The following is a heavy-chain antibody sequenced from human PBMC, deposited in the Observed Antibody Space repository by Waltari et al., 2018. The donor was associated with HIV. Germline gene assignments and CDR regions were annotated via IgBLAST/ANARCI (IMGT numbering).Heavy chain of an antibody. CDR2: IYSTEGH. CDR1: GASISSGGYY. D-gene: IGHD1-26*01. V-gene: IGHV4-61*02. Sequence: QVQLQESGPGLVKPSQTLSLTCTVSGASISSGGYYWSWIRLPAGKGLEWIGHIYSTEGHNYNPSLKSRVSISVDTSKNQFSLKLSSMTAADTAVYYWARGGSYYLPTTWGQGTLVTVSS. CDR3: ARGGSYYLPTT. J-gene: IGHJ5*02.